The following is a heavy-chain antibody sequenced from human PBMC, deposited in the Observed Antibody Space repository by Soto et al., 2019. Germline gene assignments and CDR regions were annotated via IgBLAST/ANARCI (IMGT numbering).Heavy chain of an antibody. CDR3: ARDAPPTYCSSTSCYIEAFDY. CDR1: GGSISSSSYY. D-gene: IGHD2-2*02. J-gene: IGHJ4*02. V-gene: IGHV4-39*01. Sequence: SETLSLTCTVSGGSISSSSYYWGWIRQPPGKGLEWIGSIYYSGSTYYNPSLKSRVTISVDTSKNQFSLKLSSVTAADTAVYYCARDAPPTYCSSTSCYIEAFDYWGQGTLVTVSS. CDR2: IYYSGST.